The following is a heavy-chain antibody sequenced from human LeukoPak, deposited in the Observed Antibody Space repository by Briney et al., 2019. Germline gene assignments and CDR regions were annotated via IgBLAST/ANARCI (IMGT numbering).Heavy chain of an antibody. CDR1: GGSISSGDYY. J-gene: IGHJ5*02. CDR3: ARGTTDWFDP. CDR2: VYYSGST. V-gene: IGHV4-30-4*01. Sequence: KASETLSLTCTVSGGSISSGDYYWSWIRQPPGKGLEWIGYVYYSGSTYYNPSLKSRVTISVDTSKNQFSLKLSSVTAADTAVYYCARGTTDWFDPWGQGTLVTVSS. D-gene: IGHD1-7*01.